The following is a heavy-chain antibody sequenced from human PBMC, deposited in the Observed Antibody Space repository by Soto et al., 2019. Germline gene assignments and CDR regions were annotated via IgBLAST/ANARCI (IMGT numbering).Heavy chain of an antibody. D-gene: IGHD2-2*01. Sequence: PGGSLRLSCAASGFTFSDYYMSWIRQAPGKGLEWVSYISSSSSYTNYADSVKDRFTISRDNAKNSLYLQMNSLRAEDTAVYYCVLSDIVVVPAAKRVGYWGQGTLVTVSS. J-gene: IGHJ4*02. CDR1: GFTFSDYY. V-gene: IGHV3-11*06. CDR2: ISSSSSYT. CDR3: VLSDIVVVPAAKRVGY.